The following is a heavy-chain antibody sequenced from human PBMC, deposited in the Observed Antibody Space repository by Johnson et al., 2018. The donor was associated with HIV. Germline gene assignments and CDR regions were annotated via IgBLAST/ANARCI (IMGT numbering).Heavy chain of an antibody. CDR3: ARDLAAACIVLGFSAFDF. J-gene: IGHJ3*01. V-gene: IGHV3-20*04. Sequence: VQLVESGGGVARPGGSLRLSCEASGFTFDEYDMSWVRQGPGKGLEWVSGINWNGGTPNYLDSVKGRFTISRDNAKNSLYLEMKSLRDVYTAVYYCARDLAAACIVLGFSAFDFWGQGTMVTVAS. CDR2: INWNGGTP. D-gene: IGHD6-13*01. CDR1: GFTFDEYD.